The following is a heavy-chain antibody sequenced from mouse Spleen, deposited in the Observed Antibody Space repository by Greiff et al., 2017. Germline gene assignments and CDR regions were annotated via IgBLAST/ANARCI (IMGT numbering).Heavy chain of an antibody. CDR2: INPGSGGT. V-gene: IGHV1-54*01. J-gene: IGHJ3*01. D-gene: IGHD2-4*01. CDR1: GYAFTNYL. CDR3: ARRDYDYDPFAY. Sequence: VMLVESGAELVRPGTSVKVSCKASGYAFTNYLIEWVKQRPGQGLEWIGVINPGSGGTNYNEKFKGKATLTADKSSSTAYMQLSSLTSDDSAVYFCARRDYDYDPFAYWGQGTLVTVSA.